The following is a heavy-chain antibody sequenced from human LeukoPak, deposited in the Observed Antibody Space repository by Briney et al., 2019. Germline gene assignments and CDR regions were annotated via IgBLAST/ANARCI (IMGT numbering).Heavy chain of an antibody. Sequence: PGRSLRLSCAASGFTFSRSWMTWVRQAPGKGLEWVSVIYSGGSTYYADSVKGRFTISRDNSKNTLYLQMNSLRAEDTAVYYCARVEMATIINYWGQGTLVTVSS. CDR2: IYSGGST. D-gene: IGHD5-24*01. J-gene: IGHJ4*02. CDR1: GFTFSRSW. V-gene: IGHV3-53*01. CDR3: ARVEMATIINY.